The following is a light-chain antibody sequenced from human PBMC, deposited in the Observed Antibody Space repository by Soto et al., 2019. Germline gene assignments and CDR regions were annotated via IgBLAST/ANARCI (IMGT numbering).Light chain of an antibody. J-gene: IGKJ4*01. CDR2: DAS. CDR3: QQRNSWRLT. V-gene: IGKV3-11*01. Sequence: EIVLTQSPATLSLSPGERATLSCRASQNVGGYLAWYQQKPGQAPRLLISDASNRAAGIPARFSGIGSGTDFTLTISSLEPEDFAVYYCQQRNSWRLTFGGGTKVEIK. CDR1: QNVGGY.